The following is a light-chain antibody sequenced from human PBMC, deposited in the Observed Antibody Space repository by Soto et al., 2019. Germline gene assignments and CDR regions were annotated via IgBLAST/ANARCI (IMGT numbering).Light chain of an antibody. CDR3: QQYGSSLPIT. Sequence: EIVLTQSPGTLSLSPGERATLSCRASQSVRSSYLAWYQQKPGQAPRLLIYGASSRATGIPGRFSGSGSGTDFTLTISRLEPEDFAVYYCQQYGSSLPITFGQGTRLEIK. J-gene: IGKJ5*01. CDR1: QSVRSSY. CDR2: GAS. V-gene: IGKV3-20*01.